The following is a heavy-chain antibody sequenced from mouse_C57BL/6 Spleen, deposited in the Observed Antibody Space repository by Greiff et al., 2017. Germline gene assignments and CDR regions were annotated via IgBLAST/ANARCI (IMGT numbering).Heavy chain of an antibody. J-gene: IGHJ2*01. Sequence: QVQLQQPGAELVMPGASVKLSCKASGYTFTSYWMHWVKERPGQGLEWIGEIDPSDSYTNYNQKFKGKSTLTVDKSSSTAYMPLSSLTSEDSAVYYCARKTNWDGDYYFDYWGQGTTLTVSS. CDR1: GYTFTSYW. CDR2: IDPSDSYT. CDR3: ARKTNWDGDYYFDY. V-gene: IGHV1-69*01. D-gene: IGHD4-1*01.